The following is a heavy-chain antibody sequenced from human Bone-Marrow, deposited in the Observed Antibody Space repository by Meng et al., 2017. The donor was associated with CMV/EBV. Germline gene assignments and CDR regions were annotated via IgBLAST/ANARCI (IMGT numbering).Heavy chain of an antibody. V-gene: IGHV3-15*01. CDR1: GFTFSNAW. CDR3: TTGGVVPAAIGPDY. J-gene: IGHJ4*02. D-gene: IGHD2-2*01. CDR2: IKSKTDGGTT. Sequence: GESLKISCAASGFTFSNAWMSWVRQAPGKGLEWVGRIKSKTDGGTTDYAAPVKGRFTISRDDSKNTLYLQMNSLKTEDTAVYYCTTGGVVPAAIGPDYWGQGPLVTVSS.